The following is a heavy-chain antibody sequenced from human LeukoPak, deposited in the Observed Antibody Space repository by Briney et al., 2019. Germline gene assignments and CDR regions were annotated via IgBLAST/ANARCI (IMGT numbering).Heavy chain of an antibody. V-gene: IGHV1-8*01. CDR2: MNPNSGNT. D-gene: IGHD3-10*01. CDR1: GYTFTSYD. J-gene: IGHJ5*02. Sequence: ASVKASCKASGYTFTSYDINWVRQATGQGLEWMGWMNPNSGNTGYAQKFQGRVTMTRNTSISTAYMELSSLRSEDTAVYYCARDGSGSGSYLSWFDPWGQGTLATVSS. CDR3: ARDGSGSGSYLSWFDP.